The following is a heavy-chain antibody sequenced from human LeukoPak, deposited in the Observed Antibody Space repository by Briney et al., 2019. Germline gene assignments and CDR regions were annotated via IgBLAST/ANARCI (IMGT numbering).Heavy chain of an antibody. D-gene: IGHD3-3*01. CDR3: AKTIFGVTHGFDI. Sequence: GGSLRLSCAASGFTFSSYGMSWVRQAPGKGLEWVSATSGSGGSTYYADSVKGRFTISRDNSKNTLYLQMNSLRAEDTAVYYCAKTIFGVTHGFDIWGQGTMDTVSS. CDR2: TSGSGGST. V-gene: IGHV3-23*01. J-gene: IGHJ3*02. CDR1: GFTFSSYG.